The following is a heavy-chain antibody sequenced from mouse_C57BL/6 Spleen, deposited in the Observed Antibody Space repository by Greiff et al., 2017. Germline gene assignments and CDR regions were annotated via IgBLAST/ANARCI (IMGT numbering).Heavy chain of an antibody. J-gene: IGHJ2*01. CDR2: IDPETGGT. CDR1: GYTFTDYE. V-gene: IGHV1-15*01. D-gene: IGHD1-1*01. CDR3: TRRYYGSRYFDY. Sequence: VQLQQSGAELVRPGASVTLSCKASGYTFTDYEMHWVKQTPVHGLEWIGAIDPETGGTAYNQKFKGTAILTADKSSSTAYMELSSLTSEDSAVYYCTRRYYGSRYFDYWGQGTTLTVSS.